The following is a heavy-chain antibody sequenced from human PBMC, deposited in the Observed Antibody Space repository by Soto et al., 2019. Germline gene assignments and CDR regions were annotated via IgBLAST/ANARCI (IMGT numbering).Heavy chain of an antibody. CDR2: IIPILGIA. J-gene: IGHJ4*02. CDR1: GGTFSSYT. Sequence: SCKASGGTFSSYTISWGRQAPGQGLEWMGRIIPILGIANYAQKFQGRVTITADKSTSTAYMELSSLRSEDTAVYYCATSSGWYGDFDYWGQGTLVTVSS. D-gene: IGHD6-19*01. V-gene: IGHV1-69*02. CDR3: ATSSGWYGDFDY.